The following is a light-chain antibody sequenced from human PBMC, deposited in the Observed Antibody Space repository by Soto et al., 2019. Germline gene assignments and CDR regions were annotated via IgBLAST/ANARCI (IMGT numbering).Light chain of an antibody. CDR1: QSITTF. CDR3: QQSYSTPIT. V-gene: IGKV1-39*01. J-gene: IGKJ3*01. CDR2: PAS. Sequence: DIQMTQSPSSLSASVGDRVTITCRASQSITTFLNWYQQKPGEAPKLLIYPASTLQSGVPSRFSGSGSGTDFTLTISSLQPGDFATYYCQQSYSTPITFGPGTNVGIK.